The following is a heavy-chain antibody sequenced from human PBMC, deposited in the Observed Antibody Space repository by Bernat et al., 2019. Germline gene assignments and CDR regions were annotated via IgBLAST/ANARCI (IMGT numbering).Heavy chain of an antibody. V-gene: IGHV3-30*02. Sequence: QVHLVESGGGVVQPGGSLRLSCAASGFTFSSFGMHWVRQAPGKGLEWVALIRYDGSKKYYADSVKGQVTISRDNSKNMLYLQMNSLRAEDTAVYYCAKSVYGSDSYGMDVWGQGTTVTVSS. CDR1: GFTFSSFG. CDR2: IRYDGSKK. J-gene: IGHJ6*02. CDR3: AKSVYGSDSYGMDV. D-gene: IGHD6-19*01.